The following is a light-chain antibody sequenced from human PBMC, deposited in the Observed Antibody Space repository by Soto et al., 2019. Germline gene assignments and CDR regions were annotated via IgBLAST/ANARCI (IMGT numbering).Light chain of an antibody. CDR1: QGISSN. CDR2: AAS. V-gene: IGKV1-9*01. CDR3: QQFNSYPIT. Sequence: DIQLTQSPSFLSASVGDRVTITCRASQGISSNLAWYQQKPGKGPKLLIYAASTLQSGVPSRFSGSGSGTEFTLTISSLQPEDFATYYCQQFNSYPITFGQGTRLEIK. J-gene: IGKJ5*01.